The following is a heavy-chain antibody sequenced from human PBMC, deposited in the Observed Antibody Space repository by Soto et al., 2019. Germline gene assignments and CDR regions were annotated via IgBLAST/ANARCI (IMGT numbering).Heavy chain of an antibody. CDR2: IYYSGNT. CDR1: GGSISSGGYY. D-gene: IGHD5-18*01. Sequence: SETLSLTCTVSGGSISSGGYYWSWIRQHPGKGLEWIGYIYYSGNTYYNPSLKSRVTISVDMSKNRFSLNLSSVTAADTAVYYCARGRGYSYGSFDYWGQGTLVTVSS. CDR3: ARGRGYSYGSFDY. J-gene: IGHJ4*02. V-gene: IGHV4-31*03.